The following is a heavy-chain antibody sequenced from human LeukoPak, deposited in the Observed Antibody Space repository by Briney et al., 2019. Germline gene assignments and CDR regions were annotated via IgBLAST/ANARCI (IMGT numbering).Heavy chain of an antibody. CDR1: GFTFSNYE. V-gene: IGHV3-48*03. CDR2: ISSSVRTI. CDR3: ARGPYLGSVFLDF. D-gene: IGHD1-26*01. J-gene: IGHJ4*02. Sequence: GGSLRLSCAASGFTFSNYEMNWVRQAPGKGLEWVAYISSSVRTIYYAESVKGRFTISRDNAMNSVYLQMNSLRAEDSAVYYCARGPYLGSVFLDFWGQGALVTVSS.